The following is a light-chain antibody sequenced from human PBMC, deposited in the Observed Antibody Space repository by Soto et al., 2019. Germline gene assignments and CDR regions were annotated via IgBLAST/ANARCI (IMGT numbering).Light chain of an antibody. Sequence: EIVLTQSPATLSLSPGERDTLYCRASQSVSSYLAWYQQKTGQAPRLLIYDASNRATGIPARFSGSGSGTDFTLTISSLEPEDFAVYYCQQRSNWSYTFGQGTKLEIK. J-gene: IGKJ2*01. V-gene: IGKV3-11*01. CDR1: QSVSSY. CDR3: QQRSNWSYT. CDR2: DAS.